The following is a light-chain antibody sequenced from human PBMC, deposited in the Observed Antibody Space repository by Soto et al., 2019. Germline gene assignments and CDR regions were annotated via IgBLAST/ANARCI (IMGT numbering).Light chain of an antibody. Sequence: QSALTQPPSVSGAPGQRGTISCTGTSSNIGAGYDVHWYQQLPGTAPKLLIYVNSNRPSGVPDRFSGSKSGTSASLAITGLQAEDEADYYCQSYDSSLSEVFGTGTKVTVL. CDR1: SSNIGAGYD. CDR2: VNS. V-gene: IGLV1-40*01. CDR3: QSYDSSLSEV. J-gene: IGLJ1*01.